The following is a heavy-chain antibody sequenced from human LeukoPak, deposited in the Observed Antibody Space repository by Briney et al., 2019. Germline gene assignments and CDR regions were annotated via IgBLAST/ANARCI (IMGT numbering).Heavy chain of an antibody. Sequence: ASVKVSCKASGYTFTSYGISWVRQAPGQGLEWMGWISAYNGNTNYAQKLQGRVTMTTDTSASTAYMELRSLRSDDTAVYYGARDLRGYCSSTSCLPGGYWGQGTLVTVSS. D-gene: IGHD2-2*01. CDR2: ISAYNGNT. V-gene: IGHV1-18*01. CDR3: ARDLRGYCSSTSCLPGGY. CDR1: GYTFTSYG. J-gene: IGHJ4*02.